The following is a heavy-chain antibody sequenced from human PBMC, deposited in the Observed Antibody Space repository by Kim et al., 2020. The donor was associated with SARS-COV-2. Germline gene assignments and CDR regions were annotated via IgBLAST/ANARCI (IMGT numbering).Heavy chain of an antibody. Sequence: GGSLRLSCAASGFTFSSYAMHWVRQAPGKGLEWVAVISYDGSNKYYADSVKGRFTISRDNSKNTLYLQMNSLRAEDTAVYYCASDTPLRGAFDIWGQGT. J-gene: IGHJ3*02. CDR2: ISYDGSNK. CDR1: GFTFSSYA. D-gene: IGHD3-10*01. CDR3: ASDTPLRGAFDI. V-gene: IGHV3-30-3*01.